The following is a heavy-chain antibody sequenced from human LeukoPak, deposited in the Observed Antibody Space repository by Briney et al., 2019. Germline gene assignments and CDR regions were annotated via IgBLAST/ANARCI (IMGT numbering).Heavy chain of an antibody. J-gene: IGHJ4*02. CDR3: ARKGLRPLEWLSEYFFDY. V-gene: IGHV4-34*01. D-gene: IGHD3-3*01. CDR2: INHVGIT. CDR1: GFTFSDYY. Sequence: LRLSCAASGFTFSDYYMSWIRQSPGKGLEWIGHINHVGITNHNPSLKSRVTISVDTSKNQFTLKVRSVTAADTGVYFCARKGLRPLEWLSEYFFDYWGQGTLVSVAS.